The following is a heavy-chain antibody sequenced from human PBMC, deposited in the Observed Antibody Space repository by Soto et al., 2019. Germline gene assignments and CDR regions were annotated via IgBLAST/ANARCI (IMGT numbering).Heavy chain of an antibody. D-gene: IGHD1-20*01. CDR3: AREASGIQAFDY. J-gene: IGHJ4*02. CDR1: GGSINSSYW. Sequence: QVQLQESGPGLVKPSETLSLTCVVSGGSINSSYWWNWVRQPPGKGLEWIGEITHGGSTNFNPSLKRRATISVDKSKNHLSLKLASVTAADTAVYYYAREASGIQAFDYWGQGTLVTVSS. V-gene: IGHV4-4*02. CDR2: ITHGGST.